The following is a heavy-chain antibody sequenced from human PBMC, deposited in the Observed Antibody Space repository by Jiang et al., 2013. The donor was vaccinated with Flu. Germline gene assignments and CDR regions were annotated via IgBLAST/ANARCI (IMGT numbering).Heavy chain of an antibody. D-gene: IGHD2-2*01. J-gene: IGHJ5*02. CDR2: IIPIFGTT. CDR1: GGTFNSYA. Sequence: SGAEVKKPGSSVKVSCKASGGTFNSYAINWVRQAPGQGLEWMGGIIPIFGTTNYAQKFQGRVTITADESTSTAYMELSSLRSEDTAVYYCAREGCNRTSCYWTGDWFDPWGQGTLVT. V-gene: IGHV1-69*01. CDR3: AREGCNRTSCYWTGDWFDP.